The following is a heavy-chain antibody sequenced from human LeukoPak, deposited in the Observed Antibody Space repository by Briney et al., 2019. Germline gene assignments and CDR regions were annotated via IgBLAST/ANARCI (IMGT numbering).Heavy chain of an antibody. CDR2: IYHSGST. Sequence: PSQTLSLTCAVSGGSISNGGYSWSWIRQPPGKGLEWIGYIYHSGSTYYNPSLKSRVTISVDRSKNQFSLNLSSVTAADTAVYYCAREGYCSGGSCDNWFDPWGQGTLVTVSS. J-gene: IGHJ5*02. CDR1: GGSISNGGYS. V-gene: IGHV4-30-2*01. CDR3: AREGYCSGGSCDNWFDP. D-gene: IGHD2-15*01.